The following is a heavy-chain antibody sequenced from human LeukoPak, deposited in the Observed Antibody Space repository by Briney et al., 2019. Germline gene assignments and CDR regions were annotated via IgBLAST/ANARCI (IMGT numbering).Heavy chain of an antibody. CDR1: GFTFNYYA. CDR3: ANGLAASGDSALRDYYYFMDV. V-gene: IGHV3-23*01. CDR2: ISGSGAST. Sequence: PGGSLRLSCAASGFTFNYYAMSWVRRAPGKGPEWVSSISGSGASTYYADSVRGRFTIMRDNSQNTLYLHIKNLRAEDSALYYCANGLAASGDSALRDYYYFMDVWGKGTTVTVSS. J-gene: IGHJ6*03. D-gene: IGHD7-27*01.